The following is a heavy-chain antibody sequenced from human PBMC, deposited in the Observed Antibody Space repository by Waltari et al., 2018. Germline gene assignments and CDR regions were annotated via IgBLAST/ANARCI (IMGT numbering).Heavy chain of an antibody. J-gene: IGHJ4*02. Sequence: QVQLQESGPGLVQPSETLSLTCAVSGYSISRGYFWGWIRQPPGKGLEWIGSIYHSGRTYYNPSLNSRVTISVDTSKNQFSLKLSSVTAADTAVYYCARNSGNYSFFYWGQGTLVTVSS. CDR1: GYSISRGYF. V-gene: IGHV4-38-2*01. CDR2: IYHSGRT. D-gene: IGHD1-26*01. CDR3: ARNSGNYSFFY.